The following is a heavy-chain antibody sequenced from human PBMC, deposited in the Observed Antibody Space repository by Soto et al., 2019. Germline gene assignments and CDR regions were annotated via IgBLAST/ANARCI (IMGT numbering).Heavy chain of an antibody. J-gene: IGHJ5*02. CDR1: GGTFSSDA. Sequence: SVKVSCKASGGTFSSDAISWVRQAPGQGLEWMGGIIPIFGTANYAQKFQGRVTITADESTSTAYMELSSLRSEDTAVYYCARDLGYYDILTGYRSLNWFDPWGQGTLVTVSS. CDR2: IIPIFGTA. D-gene: IGHD3-9*01. V-gene: IGHV1-69*13. CDR3: ARDLGYYDILTGYRSLNWFDP.